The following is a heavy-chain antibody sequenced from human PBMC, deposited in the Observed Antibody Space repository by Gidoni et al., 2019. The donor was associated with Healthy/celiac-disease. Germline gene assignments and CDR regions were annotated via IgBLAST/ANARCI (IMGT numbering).Heavy chain of an antibody. CDR2: INPSGGST. V-gene: IGHV1-46*01. J-gene: IGHJ6*02. D-gene: IGHD2-21*02. CDR1: GYTFTSYY. CDR3: ARDFFPVVTAPDYYYGMDV. Sequence: QVQLVQSGAEVKKPGASVKVSCKASGYTFTSYYMHWVRQAPGQGLEWMGIINPSGGSTSYAQKFQGRVTMTRDTSTSTVYMELSSLRSEDTAVYYCARDFFPVVTAPDYYYGMDVWGQGTTVTVSS.